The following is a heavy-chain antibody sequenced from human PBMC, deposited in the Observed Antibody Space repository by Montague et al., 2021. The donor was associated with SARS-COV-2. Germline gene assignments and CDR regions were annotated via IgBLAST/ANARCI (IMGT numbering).Heavy chain of an antibody. V-gene: IGHV4-39*01. CDR1: GGSISSSSYF. J-gene: IGHJ4*02. CDR2: IYYSGST. Sequence: SETLSLTCTVSGGSISSSSYFWGWIRHPPGKGLEWIGSIYYSGSTYYNPSLKSRVTISVDTSKNQFSLKLSSVTAADTAVFYCARKTSRGLTIFGVVTASYCFDYWGQGTLVTVSS. D-gene: IGHD3-3*01. CDR3: ARKTSRGLTIFGVVTASYCFDY.